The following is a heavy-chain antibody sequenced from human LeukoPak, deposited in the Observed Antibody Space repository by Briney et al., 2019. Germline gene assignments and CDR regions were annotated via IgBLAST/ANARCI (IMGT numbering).Heavy chain of an antibody. CDR2: IYYSGST. V-gene: IGHV4-30-4*01. CDR3: ASSYQLLRDAFDI. J-gene: IGHJ3*02. Sequence: SETLSLTCTVSGGSISSGDYYWSWIRQPPGKGLEWIGYIYYSGSTYYNPSLKSRVTISVDTSKNQFSLKLSSVTAADTAVYYCASSYQLLRDAFDIWGQGTMVTVSS. CDR1: GGSISSGDYY. D-gene: IGHD2-2*01.